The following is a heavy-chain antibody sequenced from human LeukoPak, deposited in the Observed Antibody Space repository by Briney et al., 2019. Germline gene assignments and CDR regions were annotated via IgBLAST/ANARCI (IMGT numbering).Heavy chain of an antibody. J-gene: IGHJ6*03. CDR2: INAGNGNT. D-gene: IGHD3-10*01. CDR1: GYTFTSYA. CDR3: ARGMVKYYYGSGSRYYYYYYMDA. Sequence: ASVKVSCKASGYTFTSYAMHWVRQAPGQRLEWMGWINAGNGNTKYSQEFQGRVTITRDTSASTAYMELSSLRSEDMAVYYCARGMVKYYYGSGSRYYYYYYMDAWGKGTTVTVSS. V-gene: IGHV1-3*03.